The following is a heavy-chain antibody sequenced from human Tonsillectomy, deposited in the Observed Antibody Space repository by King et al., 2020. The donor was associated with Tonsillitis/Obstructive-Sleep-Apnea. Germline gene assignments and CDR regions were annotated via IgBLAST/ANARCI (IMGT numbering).Heavy chain of an antibody. CDR1: GFTFTTYW. CDR3: ARDLSYCSGGSCYDRFDY. V-gene: IGHV3-7*01. CDR2: IKRDGSEK. J-gene: IGHJ4*02. Sequence: VQLVESGGGLVQPGGSLRLSCAGSGFTFTTYWMTWVRQAPGKGLEWVANIKRDGSEKNYVDSVKGRFPISRDNAKNSLYLQMNCLRAEDTAGYYCARDLSYCSGGSCYDRFDYWGQGTLVTVSS. D-gene: IGHD2-15*01.